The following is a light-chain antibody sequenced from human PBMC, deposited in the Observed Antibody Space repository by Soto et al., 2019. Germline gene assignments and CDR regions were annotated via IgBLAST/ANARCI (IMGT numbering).Light chain of an antibody. V-gene: IGKV1-12*01. J-gene: IGKJ4*01. CDR1: QGISSW. CDR3: QQANSFPFT. Sequence: DIQMTQSPSSVSASVGDRVTITCRASQGISSWLDWYQQKPGKAPKLLIYAASSLQSGVPSRFSCSGSGTDFTLTISSLQPEDFATYYCQQANSFPFTFGGGTKVEIK. CDR2: AAS.